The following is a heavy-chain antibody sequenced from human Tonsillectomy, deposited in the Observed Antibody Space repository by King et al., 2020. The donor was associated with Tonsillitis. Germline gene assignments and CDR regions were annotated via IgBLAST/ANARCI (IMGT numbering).Heavy chain of an antibody. V-gene: IGHV4-39*01. D-gene: IGHD3-3*01. CDR1: GGSISSSSYY. CDR2: IYYSGST. Sequence: LQLQESGPGLVKPSETLSLTCSVSGGSISSSSYYWGWIRQPPGKGLEWVGSIYYSGSTYYNQYLQSRVTISVDTSNNQFSLKLSSVTAAETAVYYCARLVIFGVIRDWGQGTLVTVSS. J-gene: IGHJ4*02. CDR3: ARLVIFGVIRD.